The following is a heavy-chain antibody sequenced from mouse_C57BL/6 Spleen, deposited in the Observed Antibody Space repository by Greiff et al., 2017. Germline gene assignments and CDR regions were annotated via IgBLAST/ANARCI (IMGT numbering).Heavy chain of an antibody. Sequence: VQLQQSGPVLARPGASVKMSCKTSGYTFTSYWMHWVKQRPGQGLEWIGAIYPGNSDTSYNQKFKGKAKLTAVTSASTAYMELSSLTNEDSAVYYCTRREYDNYFDYWGEDTTRTVSS. D-gene: IGHD2-3*01. CDR3: TRREYDNYFDY. CDR1: GYTFTSYW. J-gene: IGHJ2*01. CDR2: IYPGNSDT. V-gene: IGHV1-5*01.